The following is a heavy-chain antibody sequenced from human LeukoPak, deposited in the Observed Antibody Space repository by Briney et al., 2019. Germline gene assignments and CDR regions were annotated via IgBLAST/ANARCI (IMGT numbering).Heavy chain of an antibody. J-gene: IGHJ5*02. CDR1: GGSISSGDYS. CDR3: ARGRTGTSGFDP. CDR2: IYHSGST. D-gene: IGHD1-1*01. Sequence: SQTLSLTCAVSGGSISSGDYSWSWIRQPPGKGLEWIGYIYHSGSTYYNPSLKSRVTISVDRSKNQFSLKLSSVTAADTAVYYCARGRTGTSGFDPWGQGTLVTVSS. V-gene: IGHV4-30-2*01.